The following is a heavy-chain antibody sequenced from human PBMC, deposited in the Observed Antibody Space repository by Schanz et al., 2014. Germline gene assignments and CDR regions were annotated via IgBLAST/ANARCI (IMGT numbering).Heavy chain of an antibody. D-gene: IGHD1-1*01. J-gene: IGHJ2*01. Sequence: QVQLQESGPGLLKPSETLSLTCTVSGGSIRSYFWSWIRQPPGKGLEWIGYIYYSGSSDYNPSLKSRVPISVDTSKNQFSLTLTSLTAADTAVYYCARDTTWRLDLWGRGTLVTVSS. CDR2: IYYSGSS. V-gene: IGHV4-59*12. CDR3: ARDTTWRLDL. CDR1: GGSIRSYF.